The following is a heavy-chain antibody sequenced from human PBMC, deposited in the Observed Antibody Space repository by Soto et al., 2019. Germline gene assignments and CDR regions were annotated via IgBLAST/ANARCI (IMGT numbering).Heavy chain of an antibody. J-gene: IGHJ4*02. CDR3: ARVSVVVITFDY. CDR1: GGSVSSGSYY. Sequence: PSETLSLTCTVSGGSVSSGSYYWSWIRQPPGKGLEWIGYIYYSGGTNYNPSLKSRVTISVDTSKNQFSLKLSSVTAADTAVYYCARVSVVVITFDYWGQGTLVTVSS. V-gene: IGHV4-61*01. CDR2: IYYSGGT. D-gene: IGHD3-22*01.